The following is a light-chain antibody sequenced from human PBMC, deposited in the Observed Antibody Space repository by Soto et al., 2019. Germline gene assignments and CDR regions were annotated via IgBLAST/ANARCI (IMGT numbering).Light chain of an antibody. J-gene: IGKJ3*01. V-gene: IGKV2-28*01. Sequence: DIVVTQSPLSLPVTPGEPASISCRSSQSLLHSNGYNYLDWYLQKPGQSPQLLIYLGSNRASGVPDRFSGSGSGTDFTLKNSRVEAEDVGVYYCMQALQPLTFGPGTKVDIK. CDR2: LGS. CDR3: MQALQPLT. CDR1: QSLLHSNGYNY.